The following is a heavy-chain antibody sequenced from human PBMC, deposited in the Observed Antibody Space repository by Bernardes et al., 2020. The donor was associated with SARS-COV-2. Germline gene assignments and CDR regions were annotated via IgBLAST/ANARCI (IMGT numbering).Heavy chain of an antibody. CDR3: ARGPLRAYGDYMLYGNDYYYYGMDV. CDR1: GYTFTSYD. Sequence: ASVKVSCKASGYTFTSYDINWVRQATGQGLEWMGWMNPNSGNTGYAQKFQGRVTMTRNTSISTAYMELSSLRSEDTAVYYCARGPLRAYGDYMLYGNDYYYYGMDVWGQGTTVTVSS. J-gene: IGHJ6*02. D-gene: IGHD4-17*01. CDR2: MNPNSGNT. V-gene: IGHV1-8*01.